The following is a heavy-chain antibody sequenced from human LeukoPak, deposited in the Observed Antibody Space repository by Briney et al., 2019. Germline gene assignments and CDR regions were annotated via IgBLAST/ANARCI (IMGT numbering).Heavy chain of an antibody. CDR1: GFTFDDYA. CDR3: AKVLWTYYYYGMDV. D-gene: IGHD2-21*01. V-gene: IGHV3-9*01. J-gene: IGHJ6*02. Sequence: GRSLRLSCAASGFTFDDYAMHWVRHAPGKGLEWVSGISWNSGSIGYADSVKGRFTISRDNAKNSLYLQMNSLRAEDTALYYCAKVLWTYYYYGMDVWGQGTTVTVSS. CDR2: ISWNSGSI.